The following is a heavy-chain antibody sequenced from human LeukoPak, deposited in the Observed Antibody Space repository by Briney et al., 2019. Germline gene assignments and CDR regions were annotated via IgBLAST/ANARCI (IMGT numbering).Heavy chain of an antibody. CDR3: ARHGHCTNGVCYSNYYYYMDV. D-gene: IGHD2-8*01. CDR2: VYPGDSDT. CDR1: GYSFTSYW. Sequence: ESLKISCKGSGYSFTSYWIGWLRQMPGKGLEWMGIVYPGDSDTRYSPSFQGQVTISADKSISTAYLQWSSLKASDTATSYCARHGHCTNGVCYSNYYYYMDVWRKGTTVTVSS. V-gene: IGHV5-51*01. J-gene: IGHJ6*03.